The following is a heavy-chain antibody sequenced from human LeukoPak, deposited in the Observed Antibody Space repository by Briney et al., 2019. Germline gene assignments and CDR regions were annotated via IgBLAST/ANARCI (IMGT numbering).Heavy chain of an antibody. CDR2: ISYDGSNK. CDR3: ARDPPTYYYDSSGYSEGPFDY. D-gene: IGHD3-22*01. J-gene: IGHJ4*02. V-gene: IGHV3-30*04. Sequence: GGSLRLSCAASGFTFSSYAMHWVRQAPGKGLEWVAVISYDGSNKYYADSVKGRFTISRDNSKNTLNLQMNSLRAEDTAVYYCARDPPTYYYDSSGYSEGPFDYWGQGTLVTVPS. CDR1: GFTFSSYA.